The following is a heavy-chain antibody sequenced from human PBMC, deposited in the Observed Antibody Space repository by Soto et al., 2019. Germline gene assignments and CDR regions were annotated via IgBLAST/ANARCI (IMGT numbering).Heavy chain of an antibody. Sequence: QVQLMQSGAEVRRPGTSMRISCTTSGYNFNTYGIIWVRQAPGQGLEWMGWISGYNGYTKYAQNFEDRVTLITVPSTSTAFLELRNLRSGDTALYFCARDRDYSHTDADIDYWGQGTLVTVSS. CDR1: GYNFNTYG. J-gene: IGHJ4*02. D-gene: IGHD3-16*01. CDR3: ARDRDYSHTDADIDY. V-gene: IGHV1-18*01. CDR2: ISGYNGYT.